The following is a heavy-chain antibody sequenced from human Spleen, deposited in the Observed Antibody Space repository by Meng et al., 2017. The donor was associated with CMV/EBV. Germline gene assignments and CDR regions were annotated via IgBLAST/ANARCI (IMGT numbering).Heavy chain of an antibody. Sequence: SGFSFSDYYMHWIRQAPGKGLEWLSYISTSSGAISYADSVKGRFTISRDNAKASLYLQMNSLRVDDTAVYYCAREDYGNNSAWFDPWGQGTLVTVSS. V-gene: IGHV3-11*01. J-gene: IGHJ5*02. CDR1: GFSFSDYY. D-gene: IGHD4-17*01. CDR2: ISTSSGAI. CDR3: AREDYGNNSAWFDP.